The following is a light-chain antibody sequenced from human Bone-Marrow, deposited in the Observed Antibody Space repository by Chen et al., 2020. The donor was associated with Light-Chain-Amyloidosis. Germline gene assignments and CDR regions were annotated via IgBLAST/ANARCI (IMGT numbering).Light chain of an antibody. CDR1: QSLLYSNGDNY. V-gene: IGKV2-28*01. CDR3: MQALQTPRS. J-gene: IGKJ2*03. CDR2: LGS. Sequence: DIVMTQSPLSLPVTPGEPASISCRSSQSLLYSNGDNYLDWYLQKPGQSPQLLIYLGSNRASGVPDRFSGSGTGTDFTLKISRVEAEDVGVYYCMQALQTPRSFGQGTRLEIK.